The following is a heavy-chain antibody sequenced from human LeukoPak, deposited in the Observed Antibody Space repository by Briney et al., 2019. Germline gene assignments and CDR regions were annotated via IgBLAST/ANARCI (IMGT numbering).Heavy chain of an antibody. V-gene: IGHV3-23*01. CDR1: GFTFSSYA. D-gene: IGHD1-26*01. J-gene: IGHJ4*02. CDR3: ARTYSGSYYVFDY. Sequence: GGSLRLSCAASGFTFSSYAMSWVRQAPGKGLEWVSGISGSGGSTYYADSVKGRFTISRDNAKNSLYLQMISLRDDDTAVYYCARTYSGSYYVFDYWGQGTLVTVSS. CDR2: ISGSGGST.